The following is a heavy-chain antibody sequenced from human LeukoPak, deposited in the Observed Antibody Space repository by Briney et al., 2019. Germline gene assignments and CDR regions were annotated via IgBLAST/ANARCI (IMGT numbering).Heavy chain of an antibody. CDR1: GDSISNSNW. D-gene: IGHD3-22*01. J-gene: IGHJ5*02. Sequence: PSGTLSLTCAVSGDSISNSNWWSWVRQPPGKGLEWIGYIFHTGSTNYNPSLKSRVTISVDKSKNQFSLRLISVTAADTAVYYCAGWYRYYDSSGYYYGWFDPWGQGTLVTVSS. CDR3: AGWYRYYDSSGYYYGWFDP. V-gene: IGHV4-4*02. CDR2: IFHTGST.